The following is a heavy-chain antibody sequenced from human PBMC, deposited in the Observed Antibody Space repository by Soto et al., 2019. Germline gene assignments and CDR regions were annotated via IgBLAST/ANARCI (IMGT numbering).Heavy chain of an antibody. D-gene: IGHD6-19*01. CDR2: MNPNSGNT. J-gene: IGHJ3*02. CDR1: GYTFTSYD. V-gene: IGHV1-8*01. Sequence: ASVKVSCKASGYTFTSYDINWVRQATGKGLEWMGWMNPNSGNTGYAQKFQGRVTMTRNTSISTAYMELSSLRSEDTAVYYCARGRGSGWYRWAFDIWGQGTMVTVSS. CDR3: ARGRGSGWYRWAFDI.